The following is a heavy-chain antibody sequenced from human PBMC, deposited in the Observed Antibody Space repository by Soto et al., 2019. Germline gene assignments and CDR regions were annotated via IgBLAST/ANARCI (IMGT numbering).Heavy chain of an antibody. CDR2: IYYSGST. D-gene: IGHD2-15*01. CDR1: GGSISSYY. J-gene: IGHJ4*02. V-gene: IGHV4-59*01. CDR3: ARASAAYHPYSIDY. Sequence: QVQLQESGPGLVKPSETLSLTCTVSGGSISSYYWSWIRQPPGKGLEWIGYIYYSGSTNYNPSLKSRVTISVDTSKNQFSLKLSSVTAADTAVYYCARASAAYHPYSIDYWGQGTLVTVSS.